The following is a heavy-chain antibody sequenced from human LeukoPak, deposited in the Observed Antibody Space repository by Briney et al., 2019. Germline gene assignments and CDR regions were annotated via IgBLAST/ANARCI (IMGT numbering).Heavy chain of an antibody. V-gene: IGHV4-59*01. J-gene: IGHJ4*02. CDR1: GGSISGYY. CDR3: ARAGSSSWQFDY. D-gene: IGHD6-13*01. CDR2: IYYSGST. Sequence: SETLSLTCTVSGGSISGYYWSWIRQPPGKGLEWIGYIYYSGSTNYNPSLKSRVTISVDTSKNQFSLKLSSVTAADTAVYYCARAGSSSWQFDYWGQGTLVTVSS.